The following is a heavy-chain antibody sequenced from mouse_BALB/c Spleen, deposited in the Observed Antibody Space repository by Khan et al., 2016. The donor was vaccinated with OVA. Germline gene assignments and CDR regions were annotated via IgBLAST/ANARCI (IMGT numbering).Heavy chain of an antibody. CDR2: VNPKNGGT. Sequence: EVQVVESGPELVKPGASVNISCKTSGYTFTEYTVHWVKQSLGKSLDWIGVVNPKNGGTAYNQKFKGKATLTVDKSSSTAYMELRSLTSEDSAVYYCARDAGRYWGQGTSVTVSS. CDR3: ARDAGRY. J-gene: IGHJ4*01. V-gene: IGHV1-18*01. D-gene: IGHD3-3*01. CDR1: GYTFTEYT.